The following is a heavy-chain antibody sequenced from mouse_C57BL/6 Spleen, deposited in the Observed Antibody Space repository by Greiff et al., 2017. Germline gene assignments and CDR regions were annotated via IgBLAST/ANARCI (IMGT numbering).Heavy chain of an antibody. Sequence: VQLQQPGAELVKPGASVKLSCKASGYTFTSYWMHWVKQRPGQGLEWIGMIHPNSGSTNYNEKFKSKATLTVDKSSSTAYMQLSSLTSEDSAVYYYASAYYSNYWFAYWGQGTLVTVSA. D-gene: IGHD2-5*01. CDR1: GYTFTSYW. CDR2: IHPNSGST. CDR3: ASAYYSNYWFAY. V-gene: IGHV1-64*01. J-gene: IGHJ3*01.